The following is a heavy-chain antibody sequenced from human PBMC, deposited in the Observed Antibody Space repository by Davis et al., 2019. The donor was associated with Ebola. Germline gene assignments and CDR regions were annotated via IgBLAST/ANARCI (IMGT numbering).Heavy chain of an antibody. CDR3: ARDRCSSTSCYVAGGYFDY. J-gene: IGHJ4*02. D-gene: IGHD2-2*01. V-gene: IGHV1-8*02. Sequence: ASVKVSCKASGYTFTSYGISWVRQAPGQGLEWMGWMNPNSGNTGYAQKFQGRVTMTRNTSISTAYMELSSLRSEDTAVYYCARDRCSSTSCYVAGGYFDYWGQGTLVTVSS. CDR1: GYTFTSYG. CDR2: MNPNSGNT.